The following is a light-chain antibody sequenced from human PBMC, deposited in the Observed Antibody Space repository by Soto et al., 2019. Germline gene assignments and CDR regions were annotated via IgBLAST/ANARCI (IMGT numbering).Light chain of an antibody. V-gene: IGKV2-29*03. Sequence: DVAMTLTPHSLSVAPGQPASISCKSSQSLLHITGETFLFWYLQKPGQSPQLLIYEVSTRVSGVPDRFSGSGSGTDFTLEISRVETDDVIIYYCMVSTHLPPTFCEGTRLEIK. J-gene: IGKJ5*01. CDR3: MVSTHLPPT. CDR2: EVS. CDR1: QSLLHITGETF.